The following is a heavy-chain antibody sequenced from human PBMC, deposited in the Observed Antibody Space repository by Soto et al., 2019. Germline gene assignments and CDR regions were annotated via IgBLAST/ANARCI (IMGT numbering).Heavy chain of an antibody. CDR1: GFIFSNYA. CDR3: VKDFRVGYDWTHD. CDR2: IRGSGGPT. Sequence: DVQLLESGGDLVQPGGSLRLSCAASGFIFSNYAMSWVRQAPGKGLEWVSLIRGSGGPTTYADSVTGRFTVSRDNSKNILLLQMNSLRAEATAVYYCVKDFRVGYDWTHDWGQGSLVTVSS. D-gene: IGHD5-12*01. V-gene: IGHV3-23*01. J-gene: IGHJ4*02.